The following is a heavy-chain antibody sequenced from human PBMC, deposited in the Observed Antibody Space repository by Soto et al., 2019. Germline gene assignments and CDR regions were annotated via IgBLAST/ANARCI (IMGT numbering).Heavy chain of an antibody. CDR2: IDPSDSYT. CDR3: ATSSPGNWAPHSDAFDI. V-gene: IGHV5-10-1*01. J-gene: IGHJ3*02. Sequence: PGESLKISCKGSGYSFTSYWISWVRQMPGKGLEWMGRIDPSDSYTNYSPSFQGHVTISADKSISTAYLQWSSLKASDTAMYYCATSSPGNWAPHSDAFDIWGQGTMVTVSS. D-gene: IGHD7-27*01. CDR1: GYSFTSYW.